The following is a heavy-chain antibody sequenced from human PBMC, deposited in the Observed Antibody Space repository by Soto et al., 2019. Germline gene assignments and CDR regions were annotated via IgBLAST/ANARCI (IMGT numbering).Heavy chain of an antibody. Sequence: EVQLVESGGGLVQPGGSLRLSCAASGFTASSNYMSWVRQAPGKGLEWVSVIYSGGSTYYADSVKGRFTISRDNSKNTLYLQMNSLRAEDTAVYYCARTSGYGSGSYYTYWFDPWGQGTLVTVSS. J-gene: IGHJ5*02. CDR2: IYSGGST. D-gene: IGHD3-10*01. CDR3: ARTSGYGSGSYYTYWFDP. CDR1: GFTASSNY. V-gene: IGHV3-66*01.